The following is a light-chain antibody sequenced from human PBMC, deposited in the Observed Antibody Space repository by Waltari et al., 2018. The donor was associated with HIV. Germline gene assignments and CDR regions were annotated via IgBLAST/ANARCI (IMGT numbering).Light chain of an antibody. J-gene: IGLJ1*01. CDR3: QTWDSNTAV. CDR1: RLGQKY. CDR2: QDT. V-gene: IGLV3-1*01. Sequence: SYDLTQPPSVSVSPGQTASISCFGHRLGQKYTCWYQQKPGQPPVVIIYQDTKRPSGIPERFSGSNSGSTATLTITGTQAVDEADYYCQTWDSNTAVSGTGTKVTV.